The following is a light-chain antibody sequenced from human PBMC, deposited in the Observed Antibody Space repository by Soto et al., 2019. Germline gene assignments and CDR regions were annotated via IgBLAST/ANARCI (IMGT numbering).Light chain of an antibody. CDR2: DAS. V-gene: IGKV3-11*01. CDR1: QSVTTF. Sequence: IVLTQSPATLSLSPGERATLSCRASQSVTTFLAWYQQKPGQVPRLLIYDASNRATGIPARFSGSGSGTDFTLTISSLEPEDFAVYYCQQRSNWPPVITFGGGTKVEIK. J-gene: IGKJ4*01. CDR3: QQRSNWPPVIT.